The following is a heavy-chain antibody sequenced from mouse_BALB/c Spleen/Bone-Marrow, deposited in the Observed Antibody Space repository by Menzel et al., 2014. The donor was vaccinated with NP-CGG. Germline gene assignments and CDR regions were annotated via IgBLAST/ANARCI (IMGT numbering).Heavy chain of an antibody. CDR1: GFTFSDYY. CDR3: AARRGLGYYCDY. CDR2: ISDGGSYT. Sequence: EVKLVESGGGLVKPGGSLKLSCAASGFTFSDYYMHWVRQTPEKRLEWVATISDGGSYTYFPDSVKGRFTISRDNAKNNLYLQMRSLKSEDTAMYYCAARRGLGYYCDYWGQGTILTVSS. V-gene: IGHV5-4*02. J-gene: IGHJ2*01. D-gene: IGHD4-1*01.